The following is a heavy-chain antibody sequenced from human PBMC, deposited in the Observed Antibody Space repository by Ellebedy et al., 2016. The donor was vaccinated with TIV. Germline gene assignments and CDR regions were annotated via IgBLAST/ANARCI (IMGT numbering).Heavy chain of an antibody. J-gene: IGHJ4*02. D-gene: IGHD3-10*01. V-gene: IGHV3-30-3*01. CDR1: GFTFSSYA. CDR3: ARDRASY. CDR2: ISYDGSNK. Sequence: PGGSLRLSCAAYGFTFSSYAMHWVRQAPGKGLEWVAVISYDGSNKYYADSVKGRFTISRDNSKNTLYLQMNSLRAEDTAVYDCARDRASYWGQGTLVTVSS.